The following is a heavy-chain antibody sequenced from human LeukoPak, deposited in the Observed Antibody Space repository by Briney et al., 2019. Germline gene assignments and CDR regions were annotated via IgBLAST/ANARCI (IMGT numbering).Heavy chain of an antibody. CDR1: GYTFINYY. CDR3: AREGYLHPNWFDP. V-gene: IGHV1-2*02. Sequence: GASVKVSCKASGYTFINYYIHWVREAPGQGLEWMGWINPNSGGTNYAQKFQGRVTMTRDTSLSTAYMELTSLRSDDTALYYCAREGYLHPNWFDPWGQGALVTVSS. CDR2: INPNSGGT. D-gene: IGHD6-13*01. J-gene: IGHJ5*02.